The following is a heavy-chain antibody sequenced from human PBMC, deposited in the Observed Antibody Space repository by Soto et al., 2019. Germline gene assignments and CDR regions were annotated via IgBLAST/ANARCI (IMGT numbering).Heavy chain of an antibody. V-gene: IGHV2-26*01. D-gene: IGHD3-10*01. Sequence: QVTLKESGPVLVKPTETLTLTCTVSGFSLSNARMGVSWIRQPPGKALEWLAHIFSNDEKSYSTSLKSRLTISTDTSKSQVVLTMTNMDPVDTATYYCSRITMVWGYYYYGMDVWGQGTTVTVSS. CDR3: SRITMVWGYYYYGMDV. CDR1: GFSLSNARMG. J-gene: IGHJ6*02. CDR2: IFSNDEK.